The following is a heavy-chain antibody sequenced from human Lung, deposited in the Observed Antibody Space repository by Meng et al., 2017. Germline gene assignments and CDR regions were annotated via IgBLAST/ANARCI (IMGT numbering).Heavy chain of an antibody. CDR3: AREQQWLVQDFDS. V-gene: IGHV1-2*06. Sequence: QVQLVQSGAELKKPRASVKVSCTASGYTFTDYYIHWVRQAPGQGLEWMGRINPHSGATNFAQRFQGRVTMTRDTSISTAYMELNRLKSDDTAVYYCAREQQWLVQDFDSWGQGTLVTVSS. D-gene: IGHD6-19*01. CDR1: GYTFTDYY. CDR2: INPHSGAT. J-gene: IGHJ4*02.